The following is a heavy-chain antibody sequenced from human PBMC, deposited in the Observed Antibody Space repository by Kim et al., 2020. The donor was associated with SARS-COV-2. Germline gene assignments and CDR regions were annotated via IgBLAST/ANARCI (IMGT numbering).Heavy chain of an antibody. V-gene: IGHV3-23*01. CDR1: GFTFGTYA. Sequence: GGSLRLSCASSGFTFGTYAMSWVRQAPGKGLEWVSGISGSGGSTYYADSVKGRFTISRDSSKNTLYLQMNSLTADDTALYYCARTRSCSSSSCYVHYWGRGTLVTVSS. CDR2: ISGSGGST. CDR3: ARTRSCSSSSCYVHY. J-gene: IGHJ4*02. D-gene: IGHD2-2*01.